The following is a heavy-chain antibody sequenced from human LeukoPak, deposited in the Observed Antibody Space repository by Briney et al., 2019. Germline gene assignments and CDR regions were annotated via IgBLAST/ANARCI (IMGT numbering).Heavy chain of an antibody. CDR2: IYYSGST. CDR3: ARYYCSSVSCSHFDY. J-gene: IGHJ4*02. D-gene: IGHD2-2*01. Sequence: SETLSLTCTVSGGSISGYFWSWIRQPPGKGLEWIGYIYYSGSTNYNPSLRSRVTISVDTSKNQFSLKLSSVTAADTAVYYCARYYCSSVSCSHFDYWGQGTLVTVSS. V-gene: IGHV4-59*08. CDR1: GGSISGYF.